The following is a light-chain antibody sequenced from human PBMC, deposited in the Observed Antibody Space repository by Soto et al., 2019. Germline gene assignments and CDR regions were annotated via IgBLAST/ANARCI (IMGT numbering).Light chain of an antibody. CDR3: SSYTSSSTLV. CDR1: SSDVGGYNY. Sequence: QSVLTQPASVSGSPGQSITISCTGTSSDVGGYNYVSWYQQHPGKAPKLMIYDVNNRPSGVSNRFSGSKSGNTASLTISGLQAEDAADYYCSSYTSSSTLVFGGGTKLTVL. V-gene: IGLV2-14*01. J-gene: IGLJ2*01. CDR2: DVN.